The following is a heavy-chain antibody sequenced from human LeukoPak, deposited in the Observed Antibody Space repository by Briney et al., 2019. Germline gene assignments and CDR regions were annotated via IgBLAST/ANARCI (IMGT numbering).Heavy chain of an antibody. D-gene: IGHD6-13*01. V-gene: IGHV1-24*01. CDR3: ARDGGLSGPGIAAAVYYYGMDV. CDR1: GYTLTELS. CDR2: FDPEDGET. J-gene: IGHJ6*02. Sequence: ASVKVSRKVSGYTLTELSMHWVRQAPGQGLEWMGGFDPEDGETIHAQKFQGRVTMTEDTSTDTAYMELRSLRSDDTAVYYCARDGGLSGPGIAAAVYYYGMDVWGQRTTVTVSS.